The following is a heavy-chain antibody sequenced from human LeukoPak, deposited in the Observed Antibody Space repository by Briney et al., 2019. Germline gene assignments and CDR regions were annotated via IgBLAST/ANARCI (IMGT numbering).Heavy chain of an antibody. CDR2: ITTGRGET. J-gene: IGHJ4*02. CDR1: GYTFTDYA. CDR3: ARGGKQWRGGNYFDS. D-gene: IGHD6-19*01. V-gene: IGHV1-3*03. Sequence: GASVKVSCKASGYTFTDYALHWVRQAPGQSREWMGWITTGRGETRYSQEFQRRITFTRDTSASTVYMDLSDLRSEDTAVYYCARGGKQWRGGNYFDSWGQGTLVAVSS.